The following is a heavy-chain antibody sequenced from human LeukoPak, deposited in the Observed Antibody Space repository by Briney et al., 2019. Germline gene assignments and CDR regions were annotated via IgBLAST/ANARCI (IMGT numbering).Heavy chain of an antibody. D-gene: IGHD6-6*01. V-gene: IGHV1-69*05. CDR1: GYTFTSYD. Sequence: SVKVSCKASGYTFTSYDINWVRQATGQGLEWMGGIIPIFGTANYAQKFQGRVTITTDESTSTAYMELSSLRSEDTAVYYCARGRLGYSSSSDFDYWGQGTLVTVSS. J-gene: IGHJ4*02. CDR3: ARGRLGYSSSSDFDY. CDR2: IIPIFGTA.